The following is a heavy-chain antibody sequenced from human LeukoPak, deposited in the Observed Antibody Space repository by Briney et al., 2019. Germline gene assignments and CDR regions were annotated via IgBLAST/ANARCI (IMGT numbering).Heavy chain of an antibody. D-gene: IGHD5-18*01. J-gene: IGHJ4*02. CDR3: AAGAHGYGWSLIDY. V-gene: IGHV4-59*08. CDR2: IYHSGNS. CDR1: GGSMYSYY. Sequence: SETLSLTCTVSGGSMYSYYWRWIRQPPGKGLEWIGNIYHSGNSNFIPSYNPSLKSRVTISVDTSKSQFSLKLSSVTAADTAVYYCAAGAHGYGWSLIDYWGQGTLVTVSS.